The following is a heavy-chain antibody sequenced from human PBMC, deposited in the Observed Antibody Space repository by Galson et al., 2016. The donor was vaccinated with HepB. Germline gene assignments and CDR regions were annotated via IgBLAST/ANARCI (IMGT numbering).Heavy chain of an antibody. J-gene: IGHJ4*02. CDR3: ADGATDDYGDYLDY. D-gene: IGHD4-17*01. CDR1: GFTVSSKY. CDR2: IYKVGTT. V-gene: IGHV3-66*01. Sequence: SLRLSCAASGFTVSSKYMSWVRQAPGKGLEWVSVIYKVGTTHHADSVKGRFTISRDNSKNTLYLQVNSLRAEDTAVYYCADGATDDYGDYLDYWGQGTLVTVSS.